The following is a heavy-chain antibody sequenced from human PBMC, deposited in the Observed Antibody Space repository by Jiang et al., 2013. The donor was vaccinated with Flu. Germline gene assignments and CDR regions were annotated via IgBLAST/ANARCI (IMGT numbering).Heavy chain of an antibody. D-gene: IGHD6-6*01. Sequence: GMHWVRQAPGKGLEWVAVIWYDGSNKYYADSVKGRFTISRDNSKNTLYLQMNSLRAEDTAVYYCARDGESIAARLASDYWGQGTLVTVSS. CDR2: IWYDGSNK. CDR1: G. J-gene: IGHJ4*02. CDR3: ARDGESIAARLASDY. V-gene: IGHV3-33*01.